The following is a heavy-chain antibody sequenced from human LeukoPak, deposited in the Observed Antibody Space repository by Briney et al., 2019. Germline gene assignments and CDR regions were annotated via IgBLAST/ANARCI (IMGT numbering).Heavy chain of an antibody. J-gene: IGHJ3*02. CDR1: GGSFSGYY. V-gene: IGHV4-34*01. D-gene: IGHD3-22*01. CDR2: INHSGST. Sequence: SETLSLTCAVYGGSFSGYYWSWIRQPPGKGLEWIGEINHSGSTNYNPFLKSRVTISVDTSKNQFSLKLSSVTAADTAVYYCARLGYYDSSGDAFDIWGQGTMVTVSS. CDR3: ARLGYYDSSGDAFDI.